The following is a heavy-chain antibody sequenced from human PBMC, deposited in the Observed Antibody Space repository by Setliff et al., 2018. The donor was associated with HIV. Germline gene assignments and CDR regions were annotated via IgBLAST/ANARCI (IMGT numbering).Heavy chain of an antibody. CDR3: ARPVGGTGFDP. CDR1: GYTFTSYA. D-gene: IGHD1-26*01. CDR2: INAGNGNT. V-gene: IGHV1-3*01. Sequence: WASVKVSCKASGYTFTSYAIHWVRQAPGQRLEWMGWINAGNGNTKYSQEFQGRVTITRDTSASTAYLELSSLRSEDTAVYYCARPVGGTGFDPWGQGTLVTVSS. J-gene: IGHJ5*02.